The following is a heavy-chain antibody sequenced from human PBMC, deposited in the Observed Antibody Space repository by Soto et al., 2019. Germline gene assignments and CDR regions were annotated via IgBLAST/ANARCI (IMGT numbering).Heavy chain of an antibody. J-gene: IGHJ3*02. CDR1: GLTVSAKKY. D-gene: IGHD1-26*01. CDR2: LYDVDGT. Sequence: DVQLVESGGGLSQPGESLRLSCAAFGLTVSAKKYMAWLRQAPGKGLEWVSALYDVDGTYYADSVKGRFTTSRDSSKTIVYLQMNSLRPDDTAVYYCASWHQREHAYDIWGQGTTVTVSS. V-gene: IGHV3-53*01. CDR3: ASWHQREHAYDI.